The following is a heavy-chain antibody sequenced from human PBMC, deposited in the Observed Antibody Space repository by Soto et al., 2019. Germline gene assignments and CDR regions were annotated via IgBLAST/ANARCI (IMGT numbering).Heavy chain of an antibody. V-gene: IGHV3-15*07. CDR1: GFTFSNAW. Sequence: GGSLRLSCAASGFTFSNAWMNWVRQAPGKGLEWVGRIKSKTDGGTTDYAAPVKGRFTISRDDSKNTLYLQMNSLKTEDTAVYYCTTDVGFSPYYYYGMDVWGQGTTVTVSS. J-gene: IGHJ6*02. CDR2: IKSKTDGGTT. D-gene: IGHD3-10*01. CDR3: TTDVGFSPYYYYGMDV.